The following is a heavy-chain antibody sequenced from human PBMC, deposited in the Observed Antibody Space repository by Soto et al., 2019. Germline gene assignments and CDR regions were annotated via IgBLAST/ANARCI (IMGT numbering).Heavy chain of an antibody. Sequence: ASVKVSCKASGYTFTSYDINWVRQATGQGLEWMGWMNPNSGNTGYAQKFQGRVTMTRNTSISTAYMELSSLRSEDTAVYYCARGLGRYNWNDYYYMDVWGKGTTVTVSS. CDR1: GYTFTSYD. V-gene: IGHV1-8*01. CDR3: ARGLGRYNWNDYYYMDV. J-gene: IGHJ6*03. CDR2: MNPNSGNT. D-gene: IGHD1-20*01.